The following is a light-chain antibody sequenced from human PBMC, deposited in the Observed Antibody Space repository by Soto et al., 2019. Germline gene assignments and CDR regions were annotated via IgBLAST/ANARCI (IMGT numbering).Light chain of an antibody. CDR1: SSNIGVNY. Sequence: QSVLTQPPSASGTPGQRVTISWSGSSSNIGVNYVYWYLQLPGTAPKLLIYRNNQRPSGVPDRFSGSKAGTSASLAISGLRSEDEADYYCAAWDDSLDGPVFGTGTKLTVL. CDR2: RNN. J-gene: IGLJ1*01. V-gene: IGLV1-47*01. CDR3: AAWDDSLDGPV.